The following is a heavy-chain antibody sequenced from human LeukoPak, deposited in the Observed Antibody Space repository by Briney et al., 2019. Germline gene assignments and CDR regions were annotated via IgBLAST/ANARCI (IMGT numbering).Heavy chain of an antibody. J-gene: IGHJ4*02. D-gene: IGHD3-10*01. CDR1: GGSFSGYY. Sequence: SETLSLTCAVYGGSFSGYYWSWIRQPPGKGLEWIGEINHSGSTNYNPSLKSRVTISVDTSKNQFSLKLSSVTAADTAVYYCARGPLLLWFGELLKAHRYYFDYWGQGTLVTVSS. CDR2: INHSGST. CDR3: ARGPLLLWFGELLKAHRYYFDY. V-gene: IGHV4-34*01.